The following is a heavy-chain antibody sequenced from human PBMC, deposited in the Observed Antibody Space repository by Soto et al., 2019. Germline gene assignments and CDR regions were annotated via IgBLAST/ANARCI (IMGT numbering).Heavy chain of an antibody. CDR1: GGAISSYY. CDR3: ARENGYCSGGRCYYYGMDV. CDR2: IYYFGST. Sequence: SETLSLTCTVSGGAISSYYWSWIRQPPGKGLEWIGYIYYFGSTNYNPSLKSRVTISAATSKNQSSLKLSSVTAADTAVYYCARENGYCSGGRCYYYGMDVWGQGTTVTVSS. J-gene: IGHJ6*02. V-gene: IGHV4-59*12. D-gene: IGHD2-15*01.